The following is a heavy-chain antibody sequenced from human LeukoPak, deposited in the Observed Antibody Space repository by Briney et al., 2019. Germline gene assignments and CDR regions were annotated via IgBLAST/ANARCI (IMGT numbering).Heavy chain of an antibody. CDR2: ISAYNGNT. CDR3: AREPSYYDSTGFDY. Sequence: ASVKVSCKASGYTFTSYGISWVRQAPGQGLEWMGWISAYNGNTNYAQRLQGRVTMSTDTSTSTAYMELRSLRSDDTAVYYCAREPSYYDSTGFDYWGLGTLVTVSS. J-gene: IGHJ4*02. V-gene: IGHV1-18*01. CDR1: GYTFTSYG. D-gene: IGHD3-22*01.